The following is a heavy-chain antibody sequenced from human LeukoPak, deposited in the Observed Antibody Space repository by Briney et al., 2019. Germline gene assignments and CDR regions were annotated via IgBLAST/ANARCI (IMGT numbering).Heavy chain of an antibody. CDR2: ISSSSSTI. V-gene: IGHV3-48*01. Sequence: TGGSLRLSCAASGFTFSSYSMNWVRQAPGKGLEWVSYISSSSSTIYYADSVKGRFTISRDNCKNTLYLQMNSLRAEDTAVYYCAKKSGYYYMDVWGKGTTVTVSS. CDR3: AKKSGYYYMDV. J-gene: IGHJ6*03. CDR1: GFTFSSYS.